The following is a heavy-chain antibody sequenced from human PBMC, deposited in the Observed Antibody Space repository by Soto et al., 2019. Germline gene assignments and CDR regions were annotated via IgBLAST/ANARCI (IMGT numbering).Heavy chain of an antibody. D-gene: IGHD6-19*01. CDR1: GYTFTSYG. CDR2: ISAYNGNT. Sequence: ASVKVSCKASGYTFTSYGISWVRQAPGQGLEWMGWISAYNGNTNYAQKLQGRVTMTTDTSTSTAYMELRSLRSDDTAVYYCERGGVAVAGIMVPANDIWGQGTMVTVSS. J-gene: IGHJ3*02. CDR3: ERGGVAVAGIMVPANDI. V-gene: IGHV1-18*01.